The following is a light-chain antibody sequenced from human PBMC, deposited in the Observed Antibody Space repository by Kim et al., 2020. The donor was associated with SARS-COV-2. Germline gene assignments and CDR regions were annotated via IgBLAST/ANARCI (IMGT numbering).Light chain of an antibody. CDR2: GAS. CDR1: QSVSSSY. Sequence: EIVLTQSPGTLSLSPGERATLSCRASQSVSSSYLAWYQQKPGQAPRLLIYGASSRATGIPDRFSGSGPGTDFTLTISRLEPEDFAVYYCQQDGSSPPITFGQGTRLEIK. V-gene: IGKV3-20*01. CDR3: QQDGSSPPIT. J-gene: IGKJ5*01.